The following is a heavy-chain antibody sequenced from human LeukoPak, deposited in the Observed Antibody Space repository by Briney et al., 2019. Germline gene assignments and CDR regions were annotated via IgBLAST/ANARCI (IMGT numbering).Heavy chain of an antibody. CDR1: GYTFTSSG. V-gene: IGHV1-18*04. J-gene: IGHJ4*02. CDR2: ISTYNGNT. CDR3: ARDYVWGSYRYFDF. D-gene: IGHD3-16*02. Sequence: ASVKVSCKASGYTFTSSGISWVRQAPGQGLEWMAWISTYNGNTNYAQKLQGRVTMTTDTSTSTDYMELRSLRSDDTAVYYCARDYVWGSYRYFDFWGQGTLVIVSS.